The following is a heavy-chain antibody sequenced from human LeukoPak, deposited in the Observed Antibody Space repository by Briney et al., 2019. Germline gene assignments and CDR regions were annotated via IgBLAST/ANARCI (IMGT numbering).Heavy chain of an antibody. CDR1: GGSISSYY. V-gene: IGHV4-30-4*01. Sequence: SETLSLTCTVSGGSISSYYWSWIRQPPGKGLEWIGYIYYSGSTYYNPSLKSRVTISVDTSKNQFSLKLSSVTAADTAVYYCARARQDIVVVPADFDYWGQGTLVTVSS. D-gene: IGHD2-2*01. CDR3: ARARQDIVVVPADFDY. CDR2: IYYSGST. J-gene: IGHJ4*02.